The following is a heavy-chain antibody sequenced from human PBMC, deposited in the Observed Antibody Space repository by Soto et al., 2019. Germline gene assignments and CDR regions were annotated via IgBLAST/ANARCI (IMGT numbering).Heavy chain of an antibody. D-gene: IGHD2-2*01. CDR2: IKSKADGGTA. J-gene: IGHJ4*02. CDR1: GFSFNNVW. V-gene: IGHV3-15*01. CDR3: APEVWGFCSSTSCYELDSDY. Sequence: PGGSLRLSCAASGFSFNNVWMSWVRQTPGKGLEWVGRIKSKADGGTADYAAPVKGRVTISRDDSKNTLYLQMNSLKIEDTAVYYCAPEVWGFCSSTSCYELDSDYWGQGTLVTVSS.